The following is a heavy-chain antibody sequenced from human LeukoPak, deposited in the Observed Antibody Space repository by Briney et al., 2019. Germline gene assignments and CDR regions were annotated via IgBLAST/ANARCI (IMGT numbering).Heavy chain of an antibody. J-gene: IGHJ3*02. CDR1: GFSFSTYW. D-gene: IGHD6-13*01. CDR2: IMQDGSEK. V-gene: IGHV3-7*01. CDR3: AREVYSSSRPADAFDI. Sequence: GGSLRLSCVGSGFSFSTYWMSWVRQAPGKGLEWVANIMQDGSEKNYVDSVKGRFTISRDNAKNSQYLQMNSLRAEDTAVYYCAREVYSSSRPADAFDIWGQGTVVTVSS.